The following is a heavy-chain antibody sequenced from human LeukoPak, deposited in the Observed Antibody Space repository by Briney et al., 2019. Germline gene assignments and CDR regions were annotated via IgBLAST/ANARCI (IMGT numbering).Heavy chain of an antibody. CDR3: AKAAGKVY. CDR2: INSDGSEG. J-gene: IGHJ4*02. CDR1: GFTFSGFW. Sequence: GGSLRLSCAVSGFTFSGFWMSWSRQAPGKGLEWVASINSDGSEGYYADVVKGRFTISRDNAKNSLYLQMNSLRAEDTALYYCAKAAGKVYWGQGTLVTVSS. D-gene: IGHD6-13*01. V-gene: IGHV3-7*03.